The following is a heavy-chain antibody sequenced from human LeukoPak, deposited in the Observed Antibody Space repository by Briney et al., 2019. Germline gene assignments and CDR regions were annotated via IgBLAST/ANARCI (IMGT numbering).Heavy chain of an antibody. CDR1: GYTFTGYY. Sequence: ASVKVSCKASGYTFTGYYMRWVRQATGQGLAWMGWINPNSGGTNYAQKFHGRVTMTRDTSISTAYMELSRPRSDDTAVYYCARTDTVMDAFDIWGQGTMVTVSS. J-gene: IGHJ3*02. CDR3: ARTDTVMDAFDI. V-gene: IGHV1-2*02. CDR2: INPNSGGT. D-gene: IGHD2-8*01.